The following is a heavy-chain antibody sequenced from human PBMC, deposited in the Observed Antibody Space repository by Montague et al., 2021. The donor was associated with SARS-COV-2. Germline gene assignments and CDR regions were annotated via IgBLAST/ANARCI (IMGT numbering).Heavy chain of an antibody. CDR2: ISGSGGST. CDR1: GFTFSSYA. Sequence: SLRLSRAASGFTFSSYAMSWVRQAPGKGLEWVSAISGSGGSTYYADSVKGRFTISRDNSKNTLYLQMNSLRAEDTAVYHCAKTLMTTVTTWAFDIWGQGTMVTVSS. V-gene: IGHV3-23*01. CDR3: AKTLMTTVTTWAFDI. J-gene: IGHJ3*02. D-gene: IGHD4-17*01.